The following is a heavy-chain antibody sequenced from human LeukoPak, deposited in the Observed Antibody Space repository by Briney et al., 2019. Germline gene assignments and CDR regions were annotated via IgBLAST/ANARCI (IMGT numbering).Heavy chain of an antibody. Sequence: RAGGSLRLSCAASGFTFSSYAMHWVRQAPGRGLEWVAVIRHDEANSFYADSVQGRFTISRDTSKKLLYLQMNSLRVEDTAVYYCAKEYTPSSPLGELDSWGQGTLVTVSS. D-gene: IGHD6-6*01. CDR1: GFTFSSYA. J-gene: IGHJ4*02. CDR3: AKEYTPSSPLGELDS. CDR2: IRHDEANS. V-gene: IGHV3-30*02.